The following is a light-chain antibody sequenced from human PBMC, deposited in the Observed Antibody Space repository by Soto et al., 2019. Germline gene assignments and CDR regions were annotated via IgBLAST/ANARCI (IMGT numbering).Light chain of an antibody. CDR1: SSDVGNYNL. J-gene: IGLJ1*01. CDR2: DDS. CDR3: CSYAASSTYV. Sequence: QSALTQPASVSGSPGQSITISCTGTSSDVGNYNLGSWYQQHPGKVPKLIIYDDSKRPSGVSNHFSGSKSGNTASLTISGFQAEDEADYYCCSYAASSTYVFGTGTKVT. V-gene: IGLV2-23*01.